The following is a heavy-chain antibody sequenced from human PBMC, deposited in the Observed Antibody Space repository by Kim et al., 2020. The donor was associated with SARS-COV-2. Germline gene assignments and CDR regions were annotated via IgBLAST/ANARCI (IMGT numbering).Heavy chain of an antibody. CDR2: IYYSGST. D-gene: IGHD3-10*01. J-gene: IGHJ4*02. V-gene: IGHV4-30-4*01. Sequence: SETLSLTCTVSGGSISSGDYYWSWIRQPPGKGLEWIGYIYYSGSTYYNPSLKSRVTMSVDTSKNQFSLKLSSVTAADTAVYYCPRGGVGSGSYYIWGQGTLVTVSS. CDR3: PRGGVGSGSYYI. CDR1: GGSISSGDYY.